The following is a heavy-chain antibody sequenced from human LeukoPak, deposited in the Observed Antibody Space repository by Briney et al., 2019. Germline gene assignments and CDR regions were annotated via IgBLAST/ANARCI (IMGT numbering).Heavy chain of an antibody. CDR2: INDGGIT. CDR3: ARGSWYYASGSGYDGGWYYFDH. J-gene: IGHJ4*02. CDR1: GGSFNGYY. V-gene: IGHV4-34*01. Sequence: PSETLSLTCAVYGGSFNGYYWTWIRQPPGKGLEWIGQINDGGITSYNPSLKSRVTISVGTSKNRFSLGVHSVTAADTAVYYCARGSWYYASGSGYDGGWYYFDHWGQGTLATVSS. D-gene: IGHD3-10*01.